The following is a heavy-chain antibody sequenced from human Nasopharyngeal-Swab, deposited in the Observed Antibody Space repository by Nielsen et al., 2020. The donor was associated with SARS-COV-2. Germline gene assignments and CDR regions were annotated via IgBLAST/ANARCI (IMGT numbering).Heavy chain of an antibody. D-gene: IGHD1-14*01. CDR3: ATRSASRTRGDY. CDR2: INTGSSSI. V-gene: IGHV3-48*02. Sequence: GGSLRLSCAASGFTFSSYNMNWVRQAPGKGLEWVSYINTGSSSIYYADSVKGRFTISRDNAKNSLYLQMNSLRDEDTAVYYCATRSASRTRGDYWGQGTLVTVSS. J-gene: IGHJ4*02. CDR1: GFTFSSYN.